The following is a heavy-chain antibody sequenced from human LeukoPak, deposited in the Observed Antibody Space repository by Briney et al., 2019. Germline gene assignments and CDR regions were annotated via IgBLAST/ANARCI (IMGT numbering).Heavy chain of an antibody. CDR3: ARESPRSTVTTRFDY. D-gene: IGHD4-17*01. V-gene: IGHV4-31*03. CDR2: IYHRGNT. CDR1: GGSISSDGYY. J-gene: IGHJ4*02. Sequence: SQTLSLTCSVSGGSISSDGYYWSWIRQLPGKGLEWIGYIYHRGNTHYNPSLKSRITMSVDTSKSQFSLKLSSVTAADTAVYYCARESPRSTVTTRFDYWGQGSLVTVSS.